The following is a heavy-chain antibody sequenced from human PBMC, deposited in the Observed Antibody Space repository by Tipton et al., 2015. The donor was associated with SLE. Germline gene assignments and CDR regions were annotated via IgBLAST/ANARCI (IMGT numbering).Heavy chain of an antibody. Sequence: TLSLTCTVSGGSISSCYWSWIRQPPGKGLEWIGYIYYSGSTNYNPSLKSRVTISVDTSKNQFSLKLSSVTAADTAVYYCARLGVGCANCWYYFDLWGQGALVTVSS. V-gene: IGHV4-59*01. CDR1: GGSISSCY. D-gene: IGHD2-21*01. J-gene: IGHJ4*02. CDR2: IYYSGST. CDR3: ARLGVGCANCWYYFDL.